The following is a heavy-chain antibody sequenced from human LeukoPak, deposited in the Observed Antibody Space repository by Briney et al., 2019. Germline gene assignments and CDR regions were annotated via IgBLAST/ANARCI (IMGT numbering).Heavy chain of an antibody. CDR3: AGDLTRYRLDR. CDR1: GFSFMTYS. V-gene: IGHV3-30*04. J-gene: IGHJ5*02. Sequence: GGSLRLSCGASGFSFMTYSMHWVRQAPGKGLEWVAVISFDGSDTEYADSMKGRATISRDNSQKTLYLQMSSLRPEDTAIYYCAGDLTRYRLDRWGQGTLVTVSS. CDR2: ISFDGSDT. D-gene: IGHD3-9*01.